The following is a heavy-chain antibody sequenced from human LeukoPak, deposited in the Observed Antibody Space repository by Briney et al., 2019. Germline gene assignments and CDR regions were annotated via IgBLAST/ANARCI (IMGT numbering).Heavy chain of an antibody. Sequence: ASVKASCKASGYTFTSYGISWVRQAPGQGLEWMGWISAYNGNTNYAQKLQGRVTMTTDTSTSTAYMELRSLRSDDTAVYYCARVDIVVVPAAGDNWFDPWGQGTLVTVSS. V-gene: IGHV1-18*01. CDR1: GYTFTSYG. CDR3: ARVDIVVVPAAGDNWFDP. D-gene: IGHD2-2*01. CDR2: ISAYNGNT. J-gene: IGHJ5*02.